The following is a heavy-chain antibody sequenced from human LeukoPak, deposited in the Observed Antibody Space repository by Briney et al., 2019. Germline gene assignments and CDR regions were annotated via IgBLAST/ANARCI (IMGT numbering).Heavy chain of an antibody. CDR1: GFTVSSNY. V-gene: IGHV3-53*04. J-gene: IGHJ5*02. Sequence: GGSLRLSCAASGFTVSSNYMSWVRQAPGKGLEWVSVIYSGGSTYYADSVKGRFTISRHNSKNTLYLQMSSLRAEDTAVYYCARGNRGHLCPWGQGTLVTVSS. CDR2: IYSGGST. CDR3: ARGNRGHLCP. D-gene: IGHD1-14*01.